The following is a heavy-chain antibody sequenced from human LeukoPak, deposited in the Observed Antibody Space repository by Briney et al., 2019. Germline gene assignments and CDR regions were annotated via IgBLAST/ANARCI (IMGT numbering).Heavy chain of an antibody. CDR1: GFTFNTYA. CDR2: ISSTGTTI. Sequence: GGSLRPSCAASGFTFNTYAINWVRQAPGRGLEWVSYISSTGTTIYYADSVRGRFSISRDNAKNSLYLQMNSLRDEDTAVYYCTRESAQNWFDPWGQGTLVTVSS. V-gene: IGHV3-48*02. J-gene: IGHJ5*02. CDR3: TRESAQNWFDP.